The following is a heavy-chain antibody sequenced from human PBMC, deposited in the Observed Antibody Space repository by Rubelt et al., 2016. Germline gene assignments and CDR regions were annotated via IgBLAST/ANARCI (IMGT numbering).Heavy chain of an antibody. CDR2: TTGSGVDT. CDR1: RFTFSTYA. D-gene: IGHD2-8*01. J-gene: IGHJ4*02. CDR3: ATKSNGFDY. Sequence: EVQLLESGGDLVQPGGSLRFSCAASRFTFSTYAMGWVRQAPGKGLEWVSSTTGSGVDTYYADSVKGRFTISRDNSKNTLYLQMNSLRAEDTAVYYCATKSNGFDYWGQGTLVTVSS. V-gene: IGHV3-23*01.